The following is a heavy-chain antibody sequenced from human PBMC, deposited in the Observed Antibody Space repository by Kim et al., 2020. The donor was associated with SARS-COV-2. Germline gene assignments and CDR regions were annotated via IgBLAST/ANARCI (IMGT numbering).Heavy chain of an antibody. D-gene: IGHD2-15*01. Sequence: ASVKVSCKASGYTFTSFHISWVRQATGQGLEWMGWINPNSGYTVYAQKFPGSVTMPVNTAISTAYLELSSLSSEATAVYYFSRSPLIYTPPYFDSCCPGT. J-gene: IGHJ5*01. CDR1: GYTFTSFH. V-gene: IGHV1-8*01. CDR2: INPNSGYT. CDR3: SRSPLIYTPPYFDS.